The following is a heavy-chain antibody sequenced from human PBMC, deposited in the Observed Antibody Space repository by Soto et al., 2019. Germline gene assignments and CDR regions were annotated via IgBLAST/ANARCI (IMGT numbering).Heavy chain of an antibody. J-gene: IGHJ4*02. Sequence: EVQVLESVGGWVQPGGSLRLSCAATGFTFSDFAMSWVRQAPGKGLEWVSRIYGGGNGPHYADSVKGRVTISRDNSKNTLYLQMNSLRAEDTAVYYCAKMEGMDPWAYSFDYWGQGTLVTVSS. V-gene: IGHV3-23*01. D-gene: IGHD2-2*03. CDR1: GFTFSDFA. CDR2: IYGGGNGP. CDR3: AKMEGMDPWAYSFDY.